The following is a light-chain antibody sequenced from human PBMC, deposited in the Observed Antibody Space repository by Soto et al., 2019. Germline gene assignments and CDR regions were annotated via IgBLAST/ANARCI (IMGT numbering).Light chain of an antibody. CDR3: QQYNDWFT. CDR2: GAS. CDR1: QSVSSN. V-gene: IGKV3-15*01. J-gene: IGKJ3*01. Sequence: EIVMTQSPATLSVSPGERATLSCRASQSVSSNLAWYQQKPGQAPRLLIYGASTRATGITARFSGSGSGTEFTLTISSLQSEDFAVYYCQQYNDWFTFGPGTKVPIK.